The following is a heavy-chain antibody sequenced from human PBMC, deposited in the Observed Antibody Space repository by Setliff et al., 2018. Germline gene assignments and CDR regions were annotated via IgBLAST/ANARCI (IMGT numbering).Heavy chain of an antibody. CDR1: GGSISGYY. Sequence: PSETLSLTCNVFGGSISGYYWNWIRQPPGKGLEWIGYIYYSGRTNYNPSLRSRVTISVDTSKNQFSLKVSSVTAADTAVYYCARAPPNRYSGSYEYFYMDVWGEGTTVTVSS. D-gene: IGHD1-26*01. J-gene: IGHJ6*03. V-gene: IGHV4-59*08. CDR3: ARAPPNRYSGSYEYFYMDV. CDR2: IYYSGRT.